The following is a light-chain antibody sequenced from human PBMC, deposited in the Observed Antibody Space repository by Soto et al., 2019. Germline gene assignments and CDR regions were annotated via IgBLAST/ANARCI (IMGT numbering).Light chain of an antibody. CDR2: HAS. J-gene: IGKJ4*01. CDR3: QQYEDLPLT. CDR1: QDISNS. V-gene: IGKV1-33*01. Sequence: DIQMTQSPSALSASVGDRVTITCRASQDISNSLNWYQQKPGKAPKLLIFHASSVETGVPSRFSGSRSATDFNFTITSLQTEDVAKYYCQQYEDLPLTFGEGNKLEIK.